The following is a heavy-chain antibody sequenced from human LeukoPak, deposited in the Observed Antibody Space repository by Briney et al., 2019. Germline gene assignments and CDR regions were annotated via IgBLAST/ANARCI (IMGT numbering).Heavy chain of an antibody. Sequence: PSETLSLTCTVSGGSISSSSYSWGWIRQPPGKGLERIGSIYYSGTTYYNPSLKSRVTISVDTSKIQFSLKLSSVAATDTAVYFRARLRFDFWSGCTHPYFDYWGQGTLVTVSS. D-gene: IGHD3-3*01. J-gene: IGHJ4*02. V-gene: IGHV4-39*01. CDR2: IYYSGTT. CDR3: ARLRFDFWSGCTHPYFDY. CDR1: GGSISSSSYS.